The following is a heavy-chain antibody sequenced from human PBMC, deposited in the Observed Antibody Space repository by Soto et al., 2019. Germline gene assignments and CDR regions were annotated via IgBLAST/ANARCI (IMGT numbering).Heavy chain of an antibody. CDR2: MNPNSGNT. CDR3: ARVGIAARRGGGINWFDP. V-gene: IGHV1-8*01. J-gene: IGHJ5*02. CDR1: GYTFTSYD. D-gene: IGHD6-6*01. Sequence: QVQLVQSGAEVKKPGASVKVSCKASGYTFTSYDINWVRQATGQGLEWMGWMNPNSGNTGYAQKFQGRVTMTRNTSISTAYLELSSLRSEDTAVYYCARVGIAARRGGGINWFDPWGQGTLVTVSS.